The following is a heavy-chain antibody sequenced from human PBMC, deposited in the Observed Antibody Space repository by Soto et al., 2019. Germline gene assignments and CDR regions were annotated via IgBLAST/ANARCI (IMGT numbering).Heavy chain of an antibody. D-gene: IGHD6-19*01. CDR2: ISWNSGSI. V-gene: IGHV3-9*01. Sequence: EVQLVESGGGLVQPGRSLRLSCAASGFTFDDYAMHWVRQAPGKGLEWVSGISWNSGSIGYADSVKGRFTISRDNAKNSLYLQMNSLRAEDTALYYCAKDRSCWSLHYFDYWGQGTLVTVSS. J-gene: IGHJ4*02. CDR3: AKDRSCWSLHYFDY. CDR1: GFTFDDYA.